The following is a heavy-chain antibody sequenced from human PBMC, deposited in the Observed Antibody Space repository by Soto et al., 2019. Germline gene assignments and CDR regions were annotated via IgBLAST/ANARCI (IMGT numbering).Heavy chain of an antibody. Sequence: ASETLSLTCTVSGGSISSYYWSWIRQPPGKGLEWIGYIYYSGSTNYNPSLKSRVTISVDTSKNQFSLKLSSVTAADTAVYYCARVLAFGQWLVAPYSGQGTLVTVSS. CDR3: ARVLAFGQWLVAPY. CDR2: IYYSGST. CDR1: GGSISSYY. J-gene: IGHJ4*02. D-gene: IGHD6-19*01. V-gene: IGHV4-59*01.